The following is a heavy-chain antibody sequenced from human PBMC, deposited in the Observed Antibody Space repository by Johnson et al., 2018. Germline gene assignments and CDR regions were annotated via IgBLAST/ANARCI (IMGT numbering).Heavy chain of an antibody. CDR2: MNPNSGNT. CDR1: GYTFASYD. V-gene: IGHV1-8*01. D-gene: IGHD3-22*01. J-gene: IGHJ1*01. Sequence: QVQLVQSGAEVKKPGASVKVSCKASGYTFASYDINWVRQATRQGLEWMGWMNPNSGNTGYAQKFQGRVTMTRNTSIGTAYMELSSLRSDDTAVYSCARGFRDSSGKEYFQHWGQGTVITVSS. CDR3: ARGFRDSSGKEYFQH.